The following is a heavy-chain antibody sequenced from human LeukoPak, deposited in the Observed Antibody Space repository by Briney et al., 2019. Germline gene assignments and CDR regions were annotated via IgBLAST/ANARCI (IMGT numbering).Heavy chain of an antibody. CDR3: ARGSGWFRY. CDR2: IYYNGST. V-gene: IGHV4-59*01. J-gene: IGHJ4*02. D-gene: IGHD6-19*01. CDR1: LGSLSRYF. Sequence: PSETLSLTSTVSLGSLSRYFWSWIRQPPRKGRELFGYIYYNGSTNYNPSLKSRVTILVDKSKNQFSLELNSVNAADTAVYYCARGSGWFRYWGEGTLVSVS.